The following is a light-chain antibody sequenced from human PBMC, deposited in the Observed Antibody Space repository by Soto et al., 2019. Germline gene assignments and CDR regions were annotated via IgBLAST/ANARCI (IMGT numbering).Light chain of an antibody. CDR1: QNIYSN. V-gene: IGKV3-20*01. CDR3: QQYGSSPIT. J-gene: IGKJ5*01. CDR2: DAS. Sequence: IVMTQSPATLSVSPGERATFSCRASQNIYSNIAWYQQRPGQAPRLLIHDASRRATGIPDRFSGSGSGTDFTLIISRLEPEDFAVYYCQQYGSSPITFGQGTRLEIK.